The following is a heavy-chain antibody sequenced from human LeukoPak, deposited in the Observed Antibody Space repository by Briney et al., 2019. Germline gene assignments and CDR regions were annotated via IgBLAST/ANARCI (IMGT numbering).Heavy chain of an antibody. CDR3: AKRTGRDTRDY. CDR2: ISWNSGSI. J-gene: IGHJ4*02. CDR1: GFTFDDYA. Sequence: GGSLRLACAASGFTFDDYAMHWVRQAPGKGLEWVSGISWNSGSIGYADSVKGRFTISRDNSKNMLFLQMNSLRAEDTAVYYCAKRTGRDTRDYWGQGTLVTVSS. V-gene: IGHV3-9*01. D-gene: IGHD5-24*01.